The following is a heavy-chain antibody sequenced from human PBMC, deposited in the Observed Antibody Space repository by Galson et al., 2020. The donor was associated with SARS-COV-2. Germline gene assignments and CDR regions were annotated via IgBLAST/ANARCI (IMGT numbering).Heavy chain of an antibody. CDR2: FDPEDGET. CDR1: GYTLTELS. J-gene: IGHJ5*02. V-gene: IGHV1-24*01. Sequence: ASVKVSCKVSGYTLTELSMHWVRQAPGKGLEWMGGFDPEDGETLYAQKFQGRVTMTEDTSTDTAYMELSSLRSEDTAVYYCATSGPYCTGGVCPNWFDPWGQGTLVTVSS. CDR3: ATSGPYCTGGVCPNWFDP. D-gene: IGHD2-8*02.